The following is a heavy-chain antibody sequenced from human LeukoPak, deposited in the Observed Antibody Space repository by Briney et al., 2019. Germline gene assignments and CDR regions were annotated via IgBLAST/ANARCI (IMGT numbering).Heavy chain of an antibody. CDR3: ARDRYYYDSSGYYAL. V-gene: IGHV3-30*19. CDR2: ISYDGSNK. J-gene: IGHJ4*02. CDR1: GFTFSSYG. Sequence: PGRSLRLSCAASGFTFSSYGMHWVRQAPGKGLEWVAVISYDGSNKYYADSVKGRFTISRDNSKNTLYLQMNSLRAEDTAVYYCARDRYYYDSSGYYALWGQGTLVTVSS. D-gene: IGHD3-22*01.